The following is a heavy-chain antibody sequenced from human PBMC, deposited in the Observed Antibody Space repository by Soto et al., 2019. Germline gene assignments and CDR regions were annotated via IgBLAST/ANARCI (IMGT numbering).Heavy chain of an antibody. CDR3: AKVLSGSHGPFDY. J-gene: IGHJ4*02. D-gene: IGHD3-22*01. CDR2: ISGSGGST. Sequence: GGSLRLSCAAPGFTFSSYAMSWVRQAPGKGLEWVSAISGSGGSTYYADSVKGRFTISRDNSKNTLYLQMNSLRAEDTAVYYCAKVLSGSHGPFDYWGQGTLVTVSS. CDR1: GFTFSSYA. V-gene: IGHV3-23*01.